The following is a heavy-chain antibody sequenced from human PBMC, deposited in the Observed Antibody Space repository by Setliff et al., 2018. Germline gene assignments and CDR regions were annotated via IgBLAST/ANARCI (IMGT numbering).Heavy chain of an antibody. Sequence: QPGGSLRLSCAVSGFNFNAYGLHWVRQAPGKGLEWLAFIRYDDSQRYYADSVRGRFTISRDNSKNTLYLGMSDLRVEDSGVYYCARDPIGPLLIQLNHGGQGTQVTVSS. CDR1: GFNFNAYG. J-gene: IGHJ4*02. D-gene: IGHD1-1*01. CDR3: ARDPIGPLLIQLNH. V-gene: IGHV3-30*02. CDR2: IRYDDSQR.